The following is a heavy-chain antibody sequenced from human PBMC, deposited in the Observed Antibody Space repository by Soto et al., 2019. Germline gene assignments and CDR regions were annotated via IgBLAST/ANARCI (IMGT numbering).Heavy chain of an antibody. CDR1: GGSFSGYY. V-gene: IGHV4-34*01. CDR3: ASKRGYKNDY. CDR2: INHSGST. Sequence: QVQLQQWGAGLLKPSETLSLTCAVYGGSFSGYYCSWIRQPPGKGLEWIGEINHSGSTNYNPSLKSRVTISVDTSKNQFSLKLSSVTAADTAVYYCASKRGYKNDYWGQGTLVTVSS. J-gene: IGHJ4*02. D-gene: IGHD5-18*01.